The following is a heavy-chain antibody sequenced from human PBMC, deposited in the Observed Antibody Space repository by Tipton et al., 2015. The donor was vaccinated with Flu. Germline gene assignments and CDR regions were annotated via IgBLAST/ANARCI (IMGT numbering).Heavy chain of an antibody. D-gene: IGHD4-17*01. CDR1: DGSIISYY. CDR3: AREGRDYGDYRGIDY. Sequence: TLSLTCTVSDGSIISYYWSWIRQPPGKGLVWFGYIYYSASTNYNPALKSRVTISVDTSKNQFSLQLSSVTAADTAVYYCAREGRDYGDYRGIDYWGQWTLVTVSS. V-gene: IGHV4-59*01. J-gene: IGHJ4*02. CDR2: IYYSAST.